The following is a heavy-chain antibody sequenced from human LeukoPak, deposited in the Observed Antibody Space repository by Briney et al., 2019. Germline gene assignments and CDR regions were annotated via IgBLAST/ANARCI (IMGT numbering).Heavy chain of an antibody. CDR3: VYCSGGNCYYAVRGWTY. Sequence: GGSLRLSCVASGFTFSSYGMHWVRQAPGKGLEWVAVISYDGINKHYAGSVKGRFTISRDNSKNTVYLEMNSLRAEDTAVYYCVYCSGGNCYYAVRGWTYWGQGTLVTVSS. CDR1: GFTFSSYG. J-gene: IGHJ4*02. V-gene: IGHV3-30*03. CDR2: ISYDGINK. D-gene: IGHD2-15*01.